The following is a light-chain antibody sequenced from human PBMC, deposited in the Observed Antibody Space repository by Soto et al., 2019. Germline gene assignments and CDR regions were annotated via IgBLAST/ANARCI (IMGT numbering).Light chain of an antibody. V-gene: IGLV2-8*01. Sequence: QSVLTQPPSASGSPGQSVTISCTGTSSDVGGYNYVSWYQQHPGKAPKLMIYEVSKRPSGVPDRFSGSKSGNTASLTVSWLQDEDEADYYCSSYAGTNNLLFGGGTKLTVL. J-gene: IGLJ2*01. CDR2: EVS. CDR1: SSDVGGYNY. CDR3: SSYAGTNNLL.